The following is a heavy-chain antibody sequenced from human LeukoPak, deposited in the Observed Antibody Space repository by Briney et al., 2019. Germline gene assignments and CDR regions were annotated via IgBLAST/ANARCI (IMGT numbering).Heavy chain of an antibody. CDR1: GFTFSDYY. CDR3: ARDRPIITG. J-gene: IGHJ3*01. Sequence: PGGSLRLSCAVSGFTFSDYYMSWIRQAPGKGLEWVSYISSGGSTISHADSVKGRFTISRDNAENSLYLQMNSLRAEDTAVYYCARDRPIITGWGQGTMVTVSS. CDR2: ISSGGSTI. V-gene: IGHV3-11*01. D-gene: IGHD1-20*01.